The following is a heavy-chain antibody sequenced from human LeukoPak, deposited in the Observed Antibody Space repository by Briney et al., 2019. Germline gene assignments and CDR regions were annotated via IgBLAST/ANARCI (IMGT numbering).Heavy chain of an antibody. CDR3: ARRLYSGYDYYSDY. CDR2: IIPIFGTA. V-gene: IGHV1-69*06. D-gene: IGHD5-12*01. CDR1: GGTFSSYA. Sequence: GASVKVSCKASGGTFSSYAISWVRQAPGQGLEWMGGIIPIFGTANYAQKFQGRVTITADKSTSTAYMELSSLRSEDTAVYYCARRLYSGYDYYSDYWGQGTLVTVSS. J-gene: IGHJ4*02.